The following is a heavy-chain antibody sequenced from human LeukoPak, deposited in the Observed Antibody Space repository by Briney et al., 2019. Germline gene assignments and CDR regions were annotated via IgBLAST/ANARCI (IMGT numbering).Heavy chain of an antibody. CDR1: GGSISSSSYY. CDR2: IYYSGST. J-gene: IGHJ4*02. V-gene: IGHV4-39*01. D-gene: IGHD1-26*01. Sequence: SETLSLTCTVSGGSISSSSYYWGWIRQPPGKGLEWIGSIYYSGSTYYNPSLKSRVTISVDTSKNLFSLQLSSVTAADTAVYYCAGQSKSGSYLRFPFDYWGQGTLVTVSS. CDR3: AGQSKSGSYLRFPFDY.